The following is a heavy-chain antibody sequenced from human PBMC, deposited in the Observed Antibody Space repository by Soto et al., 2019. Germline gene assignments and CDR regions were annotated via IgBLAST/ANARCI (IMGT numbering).Heavy chain of an antibody. CDR2: IYHSAST. Sequence: QVQLQESGPGLVKPSETLSLTCTVSGGSISSYYWSWIRQPPGQGLEWNGYIYHSASTTDNPTLTSRGSMLVDPFSGQFSRKLCSVTATDTAVYYGAGSRIAARFWFDPWGQGTLVTGFS. CDR3: AGSRIAARFWFDP. CDR1: GGSISSYY. V-gene: IGHV4-59*08. D-gene: IGHD6-6*01. J-gene: IGHJ5*02.